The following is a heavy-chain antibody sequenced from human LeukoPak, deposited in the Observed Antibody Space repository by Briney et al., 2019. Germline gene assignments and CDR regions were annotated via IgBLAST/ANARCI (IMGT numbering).Heavy chain of an antibody. Sequence: KLGESLKISCKGLGYSFSSYWNAWVRQRPGKGLEWMGIIYPGGSETRYDPSFQGQVTISADSSTSTAYLQWSSLRASDTAMYYCARASRDGYNQNFDHWGQGTLATVSS. CDR1: GYSFSSYW. CDR2: IYPGGSET. V-gene: IGHV5-51*01. CDR3: ARASRDGYNQNFDH. D-gene: IGHD5-24*01. J-gene: IGHJ4*02.